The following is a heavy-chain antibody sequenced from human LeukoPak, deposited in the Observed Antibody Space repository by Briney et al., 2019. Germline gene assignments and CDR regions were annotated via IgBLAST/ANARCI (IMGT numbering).Heavy chain of an antibody. D-gene: IGHD5-12*01. CDR3: ARGLVLDSRYETTLPLDY. CDR1: GYTFTGYY. CDR2: INPNSGGT. V-gene: IGHV1-2*02. J-gene: IGHJ4*02. Sequence: ASVKVSCKASGYTFTGYYMHWVRQAPGQGLEWMGWINPNSGGTNYAQKFQGRVTMTRDTSISTAYMELSRLRSDDTAVYYCARGLVLDSRYETTLPLDYWGQGTLVTVSS.